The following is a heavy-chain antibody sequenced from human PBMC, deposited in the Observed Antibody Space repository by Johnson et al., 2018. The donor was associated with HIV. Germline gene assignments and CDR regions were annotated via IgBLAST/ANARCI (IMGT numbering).Heavy chain of an antibody. Sequence: QVQLVESGGGVVQPGRSLRLSCAASGFTFNSYGMHWVRQAPGKGLEWVAVIWYDGSNKYYADSVKGRFTISRDNSKNTLYLQMNSLRAEDTAVYYCVKGIDSSSWYAFDIWGQGTIVTVSS. D-gene: IGHD6-13*01. V-gene: IGHV3-33*06. CDR3: VKGIDSSSWYAFDI. J-gene: IGHJ3*02. CDR1: GFTFNSYG. CDR2: IWYDGSNK.